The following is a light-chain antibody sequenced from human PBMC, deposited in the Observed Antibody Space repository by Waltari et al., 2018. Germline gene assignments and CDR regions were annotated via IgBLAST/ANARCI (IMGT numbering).Light chain of an antibody. CDR1: SSYVGGYNY. V-gene: IGLV2-14*01. J-gene: IGLJ2*01. Sequence: QSALTQPASLSGSSGPSITISCTGTSSYVGGYNYFSLYQQHPGKAPKLMIYDVSKRPSGVSNRFSGSKSGNTASLTISGLQAEDEADYYCSSYTSSSTLVFGGGTKLTVL. CDR3: SSYTSSSTLV. CDR2: DVS.